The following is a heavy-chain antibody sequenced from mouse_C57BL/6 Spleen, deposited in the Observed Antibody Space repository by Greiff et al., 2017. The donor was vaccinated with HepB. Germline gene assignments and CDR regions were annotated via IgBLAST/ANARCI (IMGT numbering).Heavy chain of an antibody. CDR2: IDPEDGDT. D-gene: IGHD1-1*01. CDR1: GFNIKDYY. Sequence: VQLQQSGAELVRPGASVKLSCTASGFNIKDYYMHWVKQRPEQGLEWIGRIDPEDGDTEYAPKFQGKATMTADTSSNTAYLQLSSLTSEDTAVYYCTRYYGSSWRYFDVWGTGTTVTVSS. V-gene: IGHV14-1*01. CDR3: TRYYGSSWRYFDV. J-gene: IGHJ1*03.